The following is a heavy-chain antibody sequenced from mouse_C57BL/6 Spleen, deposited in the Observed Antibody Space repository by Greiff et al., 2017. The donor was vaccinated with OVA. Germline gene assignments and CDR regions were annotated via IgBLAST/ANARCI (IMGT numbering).Heavy chain of an antibody. CDR3: TGDDGYYNY. D-gene: IGHD2-3*01. CDR1: GFTFSNYW. CDR2: IRLKSDNYAT. Sequence: EVKLQESGGGLVQPGGSMKLSCVASGFTFSNYWMNWVRQSPEKGLEWVAQIRLKSDNYATHYAESVKGRFTISSDDSKSSVYLQMNNLRAEDTGIYYCTGDDGYYNYWGQGTTLTVSS. J-gene: IGHJ2*01. V-gene: IGHV6-3*01.